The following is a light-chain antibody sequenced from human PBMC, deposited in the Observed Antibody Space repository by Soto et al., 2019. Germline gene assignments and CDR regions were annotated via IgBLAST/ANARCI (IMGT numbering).Light chain of an antibody. Sequence: DIQMTQSPSTLSASVGARVTITCRASQSIGTWLAWYQHRPGKAPSLLIYEASTLRRGVPSRFSGSGSGTEFTLTISSLQADDFATYYCQQSDTYPLTFGQGTRLEIK. V-gene: IGKV1-5*01. J-gene: IGKJ5*01. CDR2: EAS. CDR3: QQSDTYPLT. CDR1: QSIGTW.